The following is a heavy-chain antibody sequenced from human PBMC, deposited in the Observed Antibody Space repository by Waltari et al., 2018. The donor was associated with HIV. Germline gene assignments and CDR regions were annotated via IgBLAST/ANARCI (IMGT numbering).Heavy chain of an antibody. CDR2: INTGNGNT. V-gene: IGHV1-3*04. J-gene: IGHJ6*02. CDR1: GYTFVDYA. CDR3: TRDEFSSWSQSGGMDV. Sequence: QVQLVQSGAEVKKPGASVKVSCKTSGYTFVDYAIHWVRQAPGQRLERMGWINTGNGNTKYSQEFQGRVSITRDTSASTVFMELSRLRSEDTALYYCTRDEFSSWSQSGGMDVWGQGTTVTVS. D-gene: IGHD6-13*01.